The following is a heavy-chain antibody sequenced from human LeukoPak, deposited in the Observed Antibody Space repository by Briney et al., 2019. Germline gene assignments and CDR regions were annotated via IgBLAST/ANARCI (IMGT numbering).Heavy chain of an antibody. Sequence: GASVKVSCKASEYTFTSYDINWVRQATGQGLEWMGWMNPNSGNTGYAQKFQGRVTMTRNTSISTAYMELSSLRSEDTAVYYCARGVGWLRFWYYYYGMDVWGQGTTVTVSS. D-gene: IGHD5-12*01. V-gene: IGHV1-8*01. J-gene: IGHJ6*02. CDR2: MNPNSGNT. CDR3: ARGVGWLRFWYYYYGMDV. CDR1: EYTFTSYD.